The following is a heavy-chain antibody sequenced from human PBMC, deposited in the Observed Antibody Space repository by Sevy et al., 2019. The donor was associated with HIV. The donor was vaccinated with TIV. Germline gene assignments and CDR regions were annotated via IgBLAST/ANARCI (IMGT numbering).Heavy chain of an antibody. D-gene: IGHD6-13*01. J-gene: IGHJ6*03. V-gene: IGHV1-18*01. Sequence: ASVTVSCKASGYTFTSYGISWVRQAPGQGLEWMGWISAYNGNTNYAQKLQGRVTMTTDTSTSTAYMELRSLRSDDTAVYYCARRIAAAGTGYYYYMDVWGKGTTVTVSS. CDR3: ARRIAAAGTGYYYYMDV. CDR1: GYTFTSYG. CDR2: ISAYNGNT.